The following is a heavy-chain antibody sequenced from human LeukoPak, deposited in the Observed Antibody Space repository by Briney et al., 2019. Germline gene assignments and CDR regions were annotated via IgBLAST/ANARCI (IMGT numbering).Heavy chain of an antibody. CDR1: GFSFSNAW. CDR3: ADYYASGSYPP. V-gene: IGHV3-15*07. CDR2: ILSKTSGGTT. Sequence: PGGSLRLSCAASGFSFSNAWMIWARQAPGKGLEWVGRILSKTSGGTTDYATPVKGRFTISRDDSKNMLYLRMNSLQIEDTAVYYCADYYASGSYPPWGQGTLVTVSS. J-gene: IGHJ5*02. D-gene: IGHD3-10*01.